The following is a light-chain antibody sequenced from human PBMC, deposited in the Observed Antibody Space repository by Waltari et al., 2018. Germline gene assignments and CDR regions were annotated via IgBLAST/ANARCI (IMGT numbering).Light chain of an antibody. Sequence: AIQVTQSPSSLSASVGDRVTITCRASQDLDNWLAWSQQKPGKAPKLLIYGASVLESGVPSRFSGSGSGTDFTLTISSLQPEDFATYYCQQLHSYPRAFGGGTKVESK. V-gene: IGKV1-13*02. J-gene: IGKJ4*01. CDR2: GAS. CDR3: QQLHSYPRA. CDR1: QDLDNW.